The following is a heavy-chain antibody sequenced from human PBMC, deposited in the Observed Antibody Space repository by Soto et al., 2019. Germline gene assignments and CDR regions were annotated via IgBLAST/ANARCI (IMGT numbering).Heavy chain of an antibody. D-gene: IGHD3-22*01. J-gene: IGHJ4*02. CDR1: GGTFSSYA. V-gene: IGHV1-69*06. CDR2: SIPIFGTA. CDR3: ARGAPYYYDSSGYYYRYYFDY. Sequence: SVKVSCKASGGTFSSYAISWVRQAPGQGLEWMGGSIPIFGTANYAQKFQGRVTITADKSTSTAYMELSSLRSEDTAVYYCARGAPYYYDSSGYYYRYYFDYWGQGTLVTVSS.